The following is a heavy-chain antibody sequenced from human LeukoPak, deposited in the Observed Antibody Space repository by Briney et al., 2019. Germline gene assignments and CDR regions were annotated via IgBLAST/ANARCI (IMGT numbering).Heavy chain of an antibody. CDR3: ARDSNGDYGFDY. V-gene: IGHV1-69*05. J-gene: IGHJ4*02. D-gene: IGHD4-17*01. CDR2: IIPIFGTA. Sequence: SVKVSCKASGGTFSSYAISWVRQAPGQGLEWMGGIIPIFGTANYAQKFQGRVTITTDESTSTAYMELSSLRSEDTAVYYCARDSNGDYGFDYWGQGTLVTVSS. CDR1: GGTFSSYA.